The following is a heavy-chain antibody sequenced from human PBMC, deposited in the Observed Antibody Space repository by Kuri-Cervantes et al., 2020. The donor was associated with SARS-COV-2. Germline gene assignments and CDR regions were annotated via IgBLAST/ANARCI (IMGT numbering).Heavy chain of an antibody. D-gene: IGHD2-21*02. CDR2: ISGGEDKR. CDR1: GFSFRDYA. CDR3: AKTAGITWGADGFDP. V-gene: IGHV3-23*01. Sequence: GESLKISCAASGFSFRDYAMTWVRQAPGKGLEWVSGISGGEDKRDYADSVKGRFTISRDNSKSTLYLHMNSLRAEDTALYYCAKTAGITWGADGFDPWGQGTLVTVSS. J-gene: IGHJ5*02.